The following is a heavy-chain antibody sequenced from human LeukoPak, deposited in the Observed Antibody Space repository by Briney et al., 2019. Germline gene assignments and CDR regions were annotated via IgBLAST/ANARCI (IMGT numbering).Heavy chain of an antibody. Sequence: SETLSLTCTVSAYSISSGYFWGWIRQPPGKGLEWIGSIYSSGSTYYNPSLKSRVTISVDTSKNRISLRLTSVTAADTAIYYCARDRLTDYYGSETYYPNWFDPWGQGTLVTVSS. CDR3: ARDRLTDYYGSETYYPNWFDP. D-gene: IGHD3-10*01. V-gene: IGHV4-38-2*02. CDR2: IYSSGST. J-gene: IGHJ5*02. CDR1: AYSISSGYF.